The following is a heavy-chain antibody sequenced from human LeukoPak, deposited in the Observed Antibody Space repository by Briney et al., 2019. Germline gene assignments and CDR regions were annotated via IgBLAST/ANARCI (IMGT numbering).Heavy chain of an antibody. J-gene: IGHJ4*02. Sequence: PGGSLRLSCAASGFTFTTYTMNWVRQAPGKGLEWVSFISSSGATVYYADSVKGRFTISRDNAKNSLFLQMSSLRDEDTAVYYCARDVNSYAKLDYWAGEPWSPSPQ. CDR2: ISSSGATV. CDR3: ARDVNSYAKLDY. D-gene: IGHD5-18*01. V-gene: IGHV3-48*02. CDR1: GFTFTTYT.